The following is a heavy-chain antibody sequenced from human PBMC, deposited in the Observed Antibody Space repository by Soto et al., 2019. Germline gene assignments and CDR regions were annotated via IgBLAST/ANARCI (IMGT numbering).Heavy chain of an antibody. CDR2: LSPGGGST. CDR1: GFTFTNFA. D-gene: IGHD2-8*01. Sequence: VQLLESGGGLVQPGGSLRLSCAASGFTFTNFAMSWVRQAPGKGLEWVSSLSPGGGSTYYAASVKGRFTISRDNSKRSVFLQMGRLRAEDTATYYCAREDCTDGVCYNHYWGQGSMLTVSS. J-gene: IGHJ4*02. V-gene: IGHV3-23*01. CDR3: AREDCTDGVCYNHY.